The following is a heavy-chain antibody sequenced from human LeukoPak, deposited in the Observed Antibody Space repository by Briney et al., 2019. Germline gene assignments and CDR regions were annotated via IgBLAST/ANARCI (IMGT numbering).Heavy chain of an antibody. CDR2: INPNSGGT. Sequence: ASVKVSCKASGYTFIGYYMHWVRQAPGQGLEWMGWINPNSGGTNYAQNFQGRVTMTRDTSISTAYMELSRLRFDDTAVYYCARDVTGAAHKLLFDSWGQGTMVTVSS. CDR3: ARDVTGAAHKLLFDS. J-gene: IGHJ3*02. V-gene: IGHV1-2*02. CDR1: GYTFIGYY. D-gene: IGHD6-6*01.